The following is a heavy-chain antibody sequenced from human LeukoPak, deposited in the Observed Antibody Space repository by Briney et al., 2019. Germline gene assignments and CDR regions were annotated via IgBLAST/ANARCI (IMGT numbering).Heavy chain of an antibody. CDR2: ISWNSGSV. CDR1: GFTFDDYA. J-gene: IGHJ1*01. D-gene: IGHD6-13*01. CDR3: AKGANSSSWYGYFQH. Sequence: GGSLRLSCAASGFTFDDYAMHWVRQAPGKGLEWVSGISWNSGSVGYADSVKGRFTTSRDNAKNSLYLQMNSLRAEDTALYYCAKGANSSSWYGYFQHWGQGTLVTVSS. V-gene: IGHV3-9*01.